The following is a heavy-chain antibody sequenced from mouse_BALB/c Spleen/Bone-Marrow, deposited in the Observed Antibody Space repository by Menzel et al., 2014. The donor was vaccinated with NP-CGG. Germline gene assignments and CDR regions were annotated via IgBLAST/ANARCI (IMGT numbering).Heavy chain of an antibody. Sequence: QVQLQQSGAELVRPGTSVKISCKASGYTFTNYWLGWVKQRPGHGLEWIGDIYPGGGYTNYNEKFKGKATLTADTSSSTAYMQLSSLTSEDSAVYFCEYYRYDYAMDYWGQGTSVTVSS. CDR3: EYYRYDYAMDY. D-gene: IGHD2-14*01. CDR2: IYPGGGYT. V-gene: IGHV1-63*02. J-gene: IGHJ4*01. CDR1: GYTFTNYW.